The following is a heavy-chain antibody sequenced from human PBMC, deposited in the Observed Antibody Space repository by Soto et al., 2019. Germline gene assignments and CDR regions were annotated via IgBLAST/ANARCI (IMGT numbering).Heavy chain of an antibody. J-gene: IGHJ6*02. Sequence: SETLSLTCTVSGGSISSGGYYWTWIRQHPGKGLEWIGYNYYSGITYYNPSLKSRVTISLDTSKNQFALKLSSVIAADTALYYCARGSSIAGLYYGMDVGGQGTTVTVSS. CDR3: ARGSSIAGLYYGMDV. D-gene: IGHD6-6*01. CDR1: GGSISSGGYY. CDR2: NYYSGIT. V-gene: IGHV4-31*03.